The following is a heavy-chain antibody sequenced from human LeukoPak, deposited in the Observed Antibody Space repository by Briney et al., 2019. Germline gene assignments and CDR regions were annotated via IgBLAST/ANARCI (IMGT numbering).Heavy chain of an antibody. CDR1: GFTFSSYS. D-gene: IGHD3-22*01. CDR3: AKDDYYDTSGYRD. Sequence: GGSLRLSCAASGFTFSSYSMNWVRQAPGKGLEWVSYISSSSSTIYYADSVKGRFTISRDNAKNSLYLQMNSLRAEDTAVCYCAKDDYYDTSGYRDWGQGTLVTVSS. V-gene: IGHV3-48*01. J-gene: IGHJ4*02. CDR2: ISSSSSTI.